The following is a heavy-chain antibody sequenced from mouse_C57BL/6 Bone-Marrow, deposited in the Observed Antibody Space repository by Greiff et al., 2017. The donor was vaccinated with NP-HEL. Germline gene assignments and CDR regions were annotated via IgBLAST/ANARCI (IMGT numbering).Heavy chain of an antibody. CDR1: GFNIKDDY. CDR3: TTPITTVPWYFDV. CDR2: IDPENGDT. J-gene: IGHJ1*03. Sequence: VQLQQSGAELVRPGASVKLSCTASGFNIKDDYMHWVKQRPEQGLEWIGWIDPENGDTEYASKFQSKATITADTSSNTAYLQLSSLTSEDTAVYYCTTPITTVPWYFDVWGTGTTVTVSS. V-gene: IGHV14-4*01. D-gene: IGHD1-1*01.